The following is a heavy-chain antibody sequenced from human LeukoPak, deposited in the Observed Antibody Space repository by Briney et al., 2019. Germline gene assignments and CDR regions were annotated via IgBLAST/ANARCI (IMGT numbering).Heavy chain of an antibody. Sequence: GWSLSLSCAASGFTFSSYAMSWVRQAPGKGLEWVSAISGSGGSTYYAASVKGRFTIPRDSSKNTLSLQLNSLLAEDPAVYYCSKYAVEQVVPLDYFDFWGQGTLVTVSS. CDR3: SKYAVEQVVPLDYFDF. V-gene: IGHV3-23*01. J-gene: IGHJ4*02. CDR2: ISGSGGST. CDR1: GFTFSSYA. D-gene: IGHD6-13*01.